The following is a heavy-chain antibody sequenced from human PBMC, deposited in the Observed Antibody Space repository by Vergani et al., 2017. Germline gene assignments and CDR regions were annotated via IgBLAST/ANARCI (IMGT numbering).Heavy chain of an antibody. CDR3: ARGYYYDSSGYYCDY. Sequence: EVQLVESGGGLVQPGGSLRLSCAASGFTFSSYWMSWVRQAPGEGLEWVANIKEDGSEKYYVDSVKGRFTISRDNAKNSLYLQMNSLRAEDTAVYYCARGYYYDSSGYYCDYWGQGTLVTVSS. J-gene: IGHJ4*02. D-gene: IGHD3-22*01. CDR2: IKEDGSEK. CDR1: GFTFSSYW. V-gene: IGHV3-7*03.